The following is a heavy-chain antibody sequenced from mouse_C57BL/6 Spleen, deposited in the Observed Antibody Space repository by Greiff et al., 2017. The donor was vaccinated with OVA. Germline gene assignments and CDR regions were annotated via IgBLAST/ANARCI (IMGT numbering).Heavy chain of an antibody. J-gene: IGHJ4*01. V-gene: IGHV1-64*01. Sequence: QVQLQQPGAELVKPGASVKLSCKASGYTFTSYWMHWVKQRPGQGLEWIGMIHPNSGSTNYNEKFKSKATLTVDKSCSTAYMQLSSLTSEDSAVYYCTRWAYDYAMDYWGQGTSVTVSS. CDR1: GYTFTSYW. CDR3: TRWAYDYAMDY. D-gene: IGHD2-12*01. CDR2: IHPNSGST.